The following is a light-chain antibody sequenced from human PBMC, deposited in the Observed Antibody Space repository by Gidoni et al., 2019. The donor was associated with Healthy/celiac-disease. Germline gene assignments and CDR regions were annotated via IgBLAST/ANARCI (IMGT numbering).Light chain of an antibody. CDR3: QSYDSSLSGSVV. CDR2: GNS. V-gene: IGLV1-40*01. Sequence: QSVLTQPPSVSGAPGQRVTISCTGSSSNIGAGYNVHWYQQLPGTSPKLLIYGNSNRPSGVPDRFSGSKPGTSASLAITGLQAEDEADYYGQSYDSSLSGSVVFGGGTKLTVL. CDR1: SSNIGAGYN. J-gene: IGLJ2*01.